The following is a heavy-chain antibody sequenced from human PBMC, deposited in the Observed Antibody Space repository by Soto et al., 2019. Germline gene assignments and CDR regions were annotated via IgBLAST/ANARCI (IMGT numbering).Heavy chain of an antibody. CDR3: ERSQKKHNFDY. CDR1: GYSISSGYY. V-gene: IGHV4-38-2*01. Sequence: SETLSLTCAVSGYSISSGYYWGWIRQPPGKGLEWIGSIYHSGSTYYNPSLKSRVTISLDTSTSPFSLKLSSVTAADTAVYYCERSQKKHNFDYWGQGTLVTVSS. CDR2: IYHSGST. J-gene: IGHJ4*02.